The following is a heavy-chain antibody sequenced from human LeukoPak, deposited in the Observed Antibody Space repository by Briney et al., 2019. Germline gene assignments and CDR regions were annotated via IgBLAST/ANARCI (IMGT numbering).Heavy chain of an antibody. CDR1: GDSISSYY. J-gene: IGHJ5*02. Sequence: SETLSLTCTVSGDSISSYYWSWIRQPPGKGLEWIVYIYYSGSTNYNPSLKSRVTISVDTSKNQFSLKLSSVTAADTAVYYCARLYYDSSRYPNWFDPWGQGTLVTVSS. V-gene: IGHV4-59*08. D-gene: IGHD3-22*01. CDR3: ARLYYDSSRYPNWFDP. CDR2: IYYSGST.